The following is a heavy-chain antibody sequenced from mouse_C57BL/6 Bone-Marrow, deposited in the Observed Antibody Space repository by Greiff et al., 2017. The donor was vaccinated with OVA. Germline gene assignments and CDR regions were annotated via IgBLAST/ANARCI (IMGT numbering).Heavy chain of an antibody. CDR3: ALTGTGY. CDR1: GYTFTSYW. Sequence: VQLQQPGAELVKPGASVKMSCKASGYTFTSYWITWVKQRPGQGLEWIGRIDPNSGGTKYNEKFKSKATLTVDKPSSTAYMQLSSLTSEDSAVYYCALTGTGYWGQGTTLTVSS. V-gene: IGHV1-72*01. D-gene: IGHD4-1*01. J-gene: IGHJ2*01. CDR2: IDPNSGGT.